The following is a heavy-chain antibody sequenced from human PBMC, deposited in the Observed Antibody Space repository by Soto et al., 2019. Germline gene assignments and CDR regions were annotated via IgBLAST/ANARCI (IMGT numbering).Heavy chain of an antibody. J-gene: IGHJ6*04. CDR2: ISYDGSNK. CDR3: AKDQGAAMVFYYVMHV. Sequence: PEGSLRLSCAASGFTFSSYGMHWVRRAPGKGLEWVAVISYDGSNKYYADSVKGRFTISRDNSKNTLYLQMNSLRAEDTAVYYCAKDQGAAMVFYYVMHVCGEGTPLTVSS. CDR1: GFTFSSYG. V-gene: IGHV3-30*18. D-gene: IGHD5-18*01.